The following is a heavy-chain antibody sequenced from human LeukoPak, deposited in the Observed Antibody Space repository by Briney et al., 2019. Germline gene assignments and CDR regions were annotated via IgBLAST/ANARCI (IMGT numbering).Heavy chain of an antibody. D-gene: IGHD2-8*01. Sequence: GASVKVSCKASGYTFTGYYMHWMRQAPGQGLEWMGWINPNSGGTNYAQKFQGRVTMTRDTSISTAYMELSRLRSDGTAVYYCARDYRLRLGYCTNGVCSAPGYWGQGTLVTVSS. J-gene: IGHJ4*02. V-gene: IGHV1-2*02. CDR1: GYTFTGYY. CDR3: ARDYRLRLGYCTNGVCSAPGY. CDR2: INPNSGGT.